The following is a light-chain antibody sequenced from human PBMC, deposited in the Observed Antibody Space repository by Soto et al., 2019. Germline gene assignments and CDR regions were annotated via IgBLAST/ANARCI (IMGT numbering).Light chain of an antibody. J-gene: IGLJ2*01. CDR1: STDVGAYNY. Sequence: QSVLTQPASVYGSPGQSITISCTGTSTDVGAYNYVSWYQQHPGKAPKLMIYEVNNRPSGVSHRFSGSKSANTASLTISGLQAEDEADYYCSSYTTSSTVVFGGGTKVTVL. V-gene: IGLV2-14*01. CDR3: SSYTTSSTVV. CDR2: EVN.